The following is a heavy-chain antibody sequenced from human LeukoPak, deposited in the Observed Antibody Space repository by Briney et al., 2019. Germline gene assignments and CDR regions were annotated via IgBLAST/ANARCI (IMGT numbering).Heavy chain of an antibody. J-gene: IGHJ4*02. CDR3: ARDYPHSYSGGYYPPHDY. D-gene: IGHD1-26*01. CDR1: GFTFSTYS. Sequence: GGSLRLSCAASGFTFSTYSMNWVRQAPGKGLEWVSSISSSSSYIYYADSVKGRFTISRDNAKNSLYLQMNSLRAEDTAVYYCARDYPHSYSGGYYPPHDYWGQGTLVTVSS. CDR2: ISSSSSYI. V-gene: IGHV3-21*01.